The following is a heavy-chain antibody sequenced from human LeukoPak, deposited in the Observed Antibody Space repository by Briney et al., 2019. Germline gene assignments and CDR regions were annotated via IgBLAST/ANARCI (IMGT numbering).Heavy chain of an antibody. CDR2: ISSSSSYI. CDR3: ARDYVGKYLLPS. V-gene: IGHV3-21*01. CDR1: GFTFSSYS. J-gene: IGHJ4*02. D-gene: IGHD2-2*01. Sequence: GGSLRLSCAASGFTFSSYSMNWVRQAPGKGLEWVSSISSSSSYIYCADSVKGRFTISRDNAKNSLYLQMNSLRAEDTAVYYCARDYVGKYLLPSWGQGTLVTVSS.